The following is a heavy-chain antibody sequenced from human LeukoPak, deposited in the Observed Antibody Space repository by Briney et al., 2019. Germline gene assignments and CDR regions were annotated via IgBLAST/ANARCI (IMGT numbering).Heavy chain of an antibody. CDR3: AREGYSSGSRTGIDY. CDR1: GFTFSNSP. CDR2: ISGGSTT. Sequence: QSGGSLRLSCAASGFTFSNSPMSWVRQAPGKGLEWVSGISGGSTTFYADSVKGRFTISRDNSKNTLFLQMNSLRIDDTAVYYCAREGYSSGSRTGIDYWGQGTLVTVSS. D-gene: IGHD5-18*01. V-gene: IGHV3-23*01. J-gene: IGHJ4*02.